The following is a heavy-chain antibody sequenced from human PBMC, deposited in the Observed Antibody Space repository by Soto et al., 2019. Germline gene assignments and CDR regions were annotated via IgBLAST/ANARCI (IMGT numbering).Heavy chain of an antibody. V-gene: IGHV3-73*01. Sequence: PGGSLRLSCAASGFTFSGSAIHWVRQASGKGLEWVGRIRSKTNSYATAYAASVKGRFTISRDDSKNTAYLQMNSLKTEDTAVYYCIRHRDYGDYGVDYWGQGTLVTVSS. CDR3: IRHRDYGDYGVDY. D-gene: IGHD4-17*01. CDR2: IRSKTNSYAT. CDR1: GFTFSGSA. J-gene: IGHJ4*02.